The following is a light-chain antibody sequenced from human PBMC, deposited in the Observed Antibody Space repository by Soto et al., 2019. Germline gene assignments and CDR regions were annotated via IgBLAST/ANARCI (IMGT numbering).Light chain of an antibody. V-gene: IGKV3-11*01. CDR3: QHRYGFS. Sequence: EVVLTQSPATLSWSPGERATLSCRASQSVNSYLAWYQHKPGQAPRLLIHDASYRATGTPARFSGSGSGTDFTLTISSLEPEDFAVYYCQHRYGFSFGPGTKVDV. J-gene: IGKJ3*01. CDR2: DAS. CDR1: QSVNSY.